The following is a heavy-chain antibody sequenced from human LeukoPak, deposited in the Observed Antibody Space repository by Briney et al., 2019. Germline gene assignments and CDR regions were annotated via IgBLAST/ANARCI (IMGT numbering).Heavy chain of an antibody. CDR3: ARDRGIAARPPLYYFDY. D-gene: IGHD6-6*01. CDR1: GYTFTGYY. V-gene: IGHV1-2*02. CDR2: INPNSGGT. J-gene: IGHJ4*02. Sequence: ASVKVSCKASGYTFTGYYMHWVRQAPGQGLEWMGWINPNSGGTNYAQKFQGRVTMTRDTSISTAYMELSRLRSDDTAVYYCARDRGIAARPPLYYFDYWGQGTLVTVSS.